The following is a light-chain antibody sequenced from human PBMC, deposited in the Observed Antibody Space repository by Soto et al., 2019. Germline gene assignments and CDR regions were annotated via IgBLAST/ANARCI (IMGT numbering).Light chain of an antibody. V-gene: IGKV1-39*01. CDR1: QSISSY. CDR3: QQSYRTPWT. CDR2: AAS. Sequence: DIQMTQSPSSLSASVGDSVTITCRASQSISSYLSWYLQKPGKAPKLLIYAASSLQSGVPSRFSGSGSGTDFTLTIISLQPEDFATYYCQQSYRTPWTFGQGTKVEIK. J-gene: IGKJ1*01.